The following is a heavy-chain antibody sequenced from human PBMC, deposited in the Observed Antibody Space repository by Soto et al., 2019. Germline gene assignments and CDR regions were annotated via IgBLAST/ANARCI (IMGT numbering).Heavy chain of an antibody. D-gene: IGHD5-18*01. J-gene: IGHJ4*02. CDR2: ISAYNGNK. CDR1: GYTFTSYA. V-gene: IGHV1-18*01. CDR3: ARDNSYGLLDY. Sequence: QVQLVQSGAEVKKPGASVKVSCKASGYTFTSYAISWVRQAPGQGLEWMGWISAYNGNKKYAQKLQGRVTMTTDTSTSTAYIELRSLRSDDTAVFYCARDNSYGLLDYWGQGTLVTVSS.